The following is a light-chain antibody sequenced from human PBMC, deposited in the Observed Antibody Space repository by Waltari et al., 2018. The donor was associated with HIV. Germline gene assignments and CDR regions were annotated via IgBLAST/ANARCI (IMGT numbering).Light chain of an antibody. CDR2: EAS. J-gene: IGKJ4*01. CDR1: QSVNRW. V-gene: IGKV1-5*01. Sequence: DIQMTQSPTTLSASVGDRVTMSCRASQSVNRWWAWYQHKPGTAPKLLIYEASSLEVRVPSRFSGSGSDTDFTLTIDNLQPANFATYYCQQYEDYPLTFGGGTKVDIK. CDR3: QQYEDYPLT.